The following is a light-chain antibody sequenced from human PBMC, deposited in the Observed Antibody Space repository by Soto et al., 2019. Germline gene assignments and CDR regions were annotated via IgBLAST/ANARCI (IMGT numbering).Light chain of an antibody. V-gene: IGLV1-40*01. Sequence: QSVLTQPPSVSGAPGQRVTVPCTGSTSNSGAGYAVHWYQQLPGTAPIALVSANNNRPSGVPERFSVSNSDTSASLVIDGLQPEDEGDYYCQSYDSSLSGYVFGSGTKVTVL. CDR2: ANN. J-gene: IGLJ1*01. CDR3: QSYDSSLSGYV. CDR1: TSNSGAGYA.